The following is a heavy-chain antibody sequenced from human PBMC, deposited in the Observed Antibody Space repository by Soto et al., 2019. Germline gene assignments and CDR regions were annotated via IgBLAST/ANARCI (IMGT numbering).Heavy chain of an antibody. CDR1: GYTFTSYG. D-gene: IGHD6-19*01. CDR2: ISAYNGNT. V-gene: IGHV1-18*01. Sequence: QVQLVQSGAEVKKPGAAVKVSCKASGYTFTSYGISWVRQAPGQGREWMGWISAYNGNTNYAQKLQGRVTMTTDTSTSTDYMERRSLRTADTAVYYCERDSRQWLVSWFDPWGKGTLVTVSS. J-gene: IGHJ5*02. CDR3: ERDSRQWLVSWFDP.